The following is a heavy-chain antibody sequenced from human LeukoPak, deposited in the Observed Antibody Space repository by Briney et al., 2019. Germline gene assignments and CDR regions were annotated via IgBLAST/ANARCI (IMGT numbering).Heavy chain of an antibody. V-gene: IGHV3-23*01. D-gene: IGHD1-26*01. CDR2: LSGSGGNT. CDR1: GFTFSSYG. J-gene: IGHJ6*02. Sequence: GGSLRLSYAAPGFTFSSYGMHWVRQARGKGLEWVAGLSGSGGNTYYAGSVKGRFTISRDNSRNTLHLQMNSLTAEDTAVYYCAKASGSSPLYYNGMDGWGPGTTVTVSS. CDR3: AKASGSSPLYYNGMDG.